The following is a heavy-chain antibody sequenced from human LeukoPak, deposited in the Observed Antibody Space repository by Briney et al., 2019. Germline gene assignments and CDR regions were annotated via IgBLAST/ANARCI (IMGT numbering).Heavy chain of an antibody. J-gene: IGHJ4*02. D-gene: IGHD3-10*01. V-gene: IGHV1-3*01. Sequence: RGASVKVSCKTSGYSFTSQDMHWVRQAPGRRLEWVGCISPDTGNAQYSQAFQGRVTMTTDTSTSTAYMELRSLRSDDTAVYYCARATGGVIITYYFDYWGQGTLVTVSS. CDR2: ISPDTGNA. CDR3: ARATGGVIITYYFDY. CDR1: GYSFTSQD.